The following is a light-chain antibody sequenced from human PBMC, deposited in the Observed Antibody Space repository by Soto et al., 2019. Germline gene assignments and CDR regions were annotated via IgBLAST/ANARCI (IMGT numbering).Light chain of an antibody. CDR1: QSVGRN. V-gene: IGKV3-15*01. CDR2: GAS. CDR3: QQYNNWPTWT. J-gene: IGKJ1*01. Sequence: EILMTQSPATLSVSPWERATLSCRASQSVGRNLAWYQQKPGQAPRLLIFGASNRATGITARFSGSGSGTEFTLTISSLQSEDFAVYYCQQYNNWPTWTFGQGTKVEIK.